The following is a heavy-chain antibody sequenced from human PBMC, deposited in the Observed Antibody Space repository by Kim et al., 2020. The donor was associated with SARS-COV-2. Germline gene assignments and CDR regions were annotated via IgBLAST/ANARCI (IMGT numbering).Heavy chain of an antibody. CDR3: AKDLIAALYYYYYGMDV. V-gene: IGHV3-30*02. Sequence: VKGRFTISSDNSKNTLYLQMNSLGAEDTAVYYCAKDLIAALYYYYYGMDVWGKGTTVTVSS. J-gene: IGHJ6*04. D-gene: IGHD6-6*01.